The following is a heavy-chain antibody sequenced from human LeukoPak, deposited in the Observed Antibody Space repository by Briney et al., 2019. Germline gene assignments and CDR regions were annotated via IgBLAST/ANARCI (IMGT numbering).Heavy chain of an antibody. Sequence: ASVKVSCKASGYTFTGYYMHWVRQAPGQGLEWMGWINPNSGGTNYAQRFQGRVTMTRDTSISTAYMEPSRLRSEDTAVYYCARGYCSSTSCRYQDYWGQGTLVTVSS. D-gene: IGHD2-2*01. CDR3: ARGYCSSTSCRYQDY. V-gene: IGHV1-2*02. J-gene: IGHJ4*02. CDR1: GYTFTGYY. CDR2: INPNSGGT.